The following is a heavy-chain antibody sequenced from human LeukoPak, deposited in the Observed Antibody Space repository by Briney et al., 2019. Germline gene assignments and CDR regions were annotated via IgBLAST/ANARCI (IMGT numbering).Heavy chain of an antibody. D-gene: IGHD6-19*01. J-gene: IGHJ4*02. CDR3: ASRAGEQWLVEDY. CDR1: GGTFSSYA. Sequence: SVKVSCKASGGTFSSYAISWVRQAPGQGLEWMGGIIPIFGTANYAQKFQGRVTITADKSTSTAYMELSSLRSEDTAVYYCASRAGEQWLVEDYWGQGTLVTVSS. CDR2: IIPIFGTA. V-gene: IGHV1-69*06.